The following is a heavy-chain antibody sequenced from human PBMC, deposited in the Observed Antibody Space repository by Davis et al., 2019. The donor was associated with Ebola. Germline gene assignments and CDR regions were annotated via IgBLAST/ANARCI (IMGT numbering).Heavy chain of an antibody. CDR1: GFTFDDYA. CDR3: AKGPLRFLEWLFDY. V-gene: IGHV3-9*01. CDR2: ISWNSGSI. Sequence: SLKTPCAASGFTFDDYAMHWVRQAPGKGLEWVSGISWNSGSIGYADSVKGRFTISRDNAKNSLYLQMNSLRAEDTALYYCAKGPLRFLEWLFDYWGQGTLVTVSS. D-gene: IGHD3-3*01. J-gene: IGHJ4*02.